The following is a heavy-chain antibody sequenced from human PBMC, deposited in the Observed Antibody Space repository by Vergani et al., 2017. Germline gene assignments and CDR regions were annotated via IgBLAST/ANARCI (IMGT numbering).Heavy chain of an antibody. CDR1: GSSISSGGYY. J-gene: IGHJ3*02. CDR2: IYYSGST. Sequence: QVQLQESGPGLVKPSQTLSLTCTVSGSSISSGGYYWSWLRQHPGKGLEWIGYIYYSGSTYYNPSLKSRVTISVDTSKNQFSLKMSSVTAADTAVYYCARVCRGGSCPGAFDIWGQGTMVTVSS. V-gene: IGHV4-31*03. D-gene: IGHD2-15*01. CDR3: ARVCRGGSCPGAFDI.